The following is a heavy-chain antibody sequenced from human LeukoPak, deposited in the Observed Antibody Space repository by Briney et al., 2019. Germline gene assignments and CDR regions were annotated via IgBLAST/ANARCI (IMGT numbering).Heavy chain of an antibody. CDR2: INPNSGGT. Sequence: ASVKVSCKASGYTFTGYYMHWVRQAPGQGLEWMGWINPNSGGTNYAQKFQGRVTMTRDTSISTAYMELSRLRSDDTAVYYCARDPSGTGSYPDWFDPWGQGTLVTVSS. CDR3: ARDPSGTGSYPDWFDP. J-gene: IGHJ5*02. D-gene: IGHD1-1*01. V-gene: IGHV1-2*02. CDR1: GYTFTGYY.